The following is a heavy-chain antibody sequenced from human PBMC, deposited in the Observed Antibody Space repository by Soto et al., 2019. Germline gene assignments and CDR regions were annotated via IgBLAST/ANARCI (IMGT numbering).Heavy chain of an antibody. CDR3: AKDTGVLRFMEWLFSYMDV. V-gene: IGHV3-30*18. Sequence: PGGSLRLSCVASGFTFSTSVMHWVRQAPGKGLEWMAIISYGGNNKYYADSVKGRFTISRDISESTLYLQMNSLRAEDTAVYYCAKDTGVLRFMEWLFSYMDVWGKGTTVTVSS. D-gene: IGHD3-3*01. CDR2: ISYGGNNK. J-gene: IGHJ6*03. CDR1: GFTFSTSV.